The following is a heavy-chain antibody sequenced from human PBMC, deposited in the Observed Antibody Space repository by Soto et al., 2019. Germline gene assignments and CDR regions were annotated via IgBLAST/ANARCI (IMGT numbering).Heavy chain of an antibody. CDR3: ARGTTVGKYGMDV. CDR2: IYYSGST. CDR1: GGSISSGGYY. Sequence: QVQLQESGPGLVKPSQTLSLTCTVSGGSISSGGYYWSWIRQHPGKGLEWIWYIYYSGSTYYNPSLKSRVTISVDTSKNQFSLKLSSVTAAGTAVYYCARGTTVGKYGMDVWGQGTTVTVSS. D-gene: IGHD4-17*01. J-gene: IGHJ6*02. V-gene: IGHV4-31*03.